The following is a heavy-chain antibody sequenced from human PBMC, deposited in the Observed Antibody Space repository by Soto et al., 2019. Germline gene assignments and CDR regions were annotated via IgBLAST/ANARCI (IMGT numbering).Heavy chain of an antibody. Sequence: EVQLLESGGGLVQPGGSLRLSCAASGFTFSSYAMSWVRQAPGKGLEWVSAISGSGGSTYYADSVKGRFTISRDNSKNTLYLQMNSLRAEDTAVYYCAKYDSRVVPAAMYFDYWGQGTLVTVSS. J-gene: IGHJ4*02. D-gene: IGHD2-2*01. V-gene: IGHV3-23*01. CDR2: ISGSGGST. CDR1: GFTFSSYA. CDR3: AKYDSRVVPAAMYFDY.